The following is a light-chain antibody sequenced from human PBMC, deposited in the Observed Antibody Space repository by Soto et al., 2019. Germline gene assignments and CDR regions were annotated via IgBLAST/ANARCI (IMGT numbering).Light chain of an antibody. V-gene: IGLV2-14*01. Sequence: QSVLTLPASVSGSPGQSITISCTGTSSDVGAYNYDSWYQQYPGEAPKVIIYDVSHRPAGVSNRFSGSKSGNTASLTISGLQTQDEADYYCSSYTSATTYVFGTGTKVTVL. CDR3: SSYTSATTYV. CDR2: DVS. J-gene: IGLJ1*01. CDR1: SSDVGAYNY.